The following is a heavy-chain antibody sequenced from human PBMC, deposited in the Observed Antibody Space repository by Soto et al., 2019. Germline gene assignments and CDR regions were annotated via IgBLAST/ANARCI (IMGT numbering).Heavy chain of an antibody. V-gene: IGHV2-5*01. CDR1: GFSLTTSGVG. CDR3: AHTPDTSERGSFPY. Sequence: SGPTLVNPTQTLTLTCTFSGFSLTTSGVGVGWIRHSPGKALEWLALMYWNDDKRYSPSLKSRLTITKDTSKNQVVLTMTNMDPVDTATYYCAHTPDTSERGSFPYCGQGTLVTVSS. D-gene: IGHD3-22*01. J-gene: IGHJ4*02. CDR2: MYWNDDK.